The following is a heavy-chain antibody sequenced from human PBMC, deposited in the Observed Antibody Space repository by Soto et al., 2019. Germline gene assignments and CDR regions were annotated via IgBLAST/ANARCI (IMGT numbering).Heavy chain of an antibody. CDR3: ARGDYLFDY. J-gene: IGHJ4*02. D-gene: IGHD4-17*01. CDR2: INPNSGGT. Sequence: ASVKVSCKTSGYTFTNYYMHWVRQAPGQGLEWMGWINPNSGGTNYAQKFQGWVTMTRDTSISTAYMELSRLRSDDTAVYYCARGDYLFDYWGQGTLVTVSS. V-gene: IGHV1-2*04. CDR1: GYTFTNYY.